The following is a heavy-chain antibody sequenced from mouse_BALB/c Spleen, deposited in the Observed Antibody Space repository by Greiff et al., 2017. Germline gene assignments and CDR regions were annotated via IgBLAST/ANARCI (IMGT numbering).Heavy chain of an antibody. CDR1: GFTFSSFG. J-gene: IGHJ2*01. Sequence: SGFTFSSFGMHWVRQAPEKGLEWVAYISSGSSTIYYADTVKGRFTISRDNPKNTLFLQMTSLRSEDTAMYYCARYPPYGGLDYWGQGTTLTVSS. CDR2: ISSGSSTI. V-gene: IGHV5-17*02. D-gene: IGHD1-1*02. CDR3: ARYPPYGGLDY.